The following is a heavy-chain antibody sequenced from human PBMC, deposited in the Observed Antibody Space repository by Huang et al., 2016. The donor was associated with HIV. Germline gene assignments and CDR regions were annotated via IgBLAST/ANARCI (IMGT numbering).Heavy chain of an antibody. D-gene: IGHD5-12*01. J-gene: IGHJ6*03. CDR1: RFTFSNYG. V-gene: IGHV3-30-3*01. Sequence: QVQLVESGGGVVQPGRSLRLSCAASRFTFSNYGMHWVRQAQGKGLEWVAVISYDGSNKYYADSVKGRFTISRDNSKNTLYLQMNSLRAEDTAVYYCARDLWLRDLYYYYYMDVWGKGTTVTVSS. CDR3: ARDLWLRDLYYYYYMDV. CDR2: ISYDGSNK.